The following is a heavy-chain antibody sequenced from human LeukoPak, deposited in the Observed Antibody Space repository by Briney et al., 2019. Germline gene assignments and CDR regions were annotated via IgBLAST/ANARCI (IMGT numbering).Heavy chain of an antibody. CDR1: GFTFSSYW. CDR2: IRQDGSEK. Sequence: GGSLRLSCAASGFTFSSYWMSWVRQAPGKGLEWVANIRQDGSEKYYVDSVKGRFTISRDNAKNSLYLQMNSLRAEDTAVYYCARDRNYDYVWGSYRYGDYWGQGTLVTVSS. CDR3: ARDRNYDYVWGSYRYGDY. J-gene: IGHJ4*02. V-gene: IGHV3-7*01. D-gene: IGHD3-16*02.